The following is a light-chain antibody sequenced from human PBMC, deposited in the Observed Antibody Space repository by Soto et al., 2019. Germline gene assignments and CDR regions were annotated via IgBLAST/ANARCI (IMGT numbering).Light chain of an antibody. CDR1: QSIYRNF. V-gene: IGKV3-20*01. Sequence: EIVLTQSPGTLSLSPGERATLSCRASQSIYRNFVAWYQQRPGQAPRLLISGASTRSTGIPDRFTGSVSGTDFTLPIGRLGPKAFAGYSCQQYGATPWTFAQGT. J-gene: IGKJ1*01. CDR2: GAS. CDR3: QQYGATPWT.